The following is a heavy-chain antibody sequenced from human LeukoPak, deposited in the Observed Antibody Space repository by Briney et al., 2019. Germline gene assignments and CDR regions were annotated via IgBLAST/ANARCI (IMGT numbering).Heavy chain of an antibody. J-gene: IGHJ4*02. CDR3: ARGGGGHEFDY. CDR2: IYSGGST. V-gene: IGHV3-53*04. CDR1: GFTFSSYS. D-gene: IGHD2-15*01. Sequence: GGSLRLSCAASGFTFSSYSMSWVRQAPGKGLEWVSVIYSGGSTYYADSVKGRFTISRHNSKNTLYLQMNSLRAEDTAVYYCARGGGGHEFDYWGQGTLVTVSS.